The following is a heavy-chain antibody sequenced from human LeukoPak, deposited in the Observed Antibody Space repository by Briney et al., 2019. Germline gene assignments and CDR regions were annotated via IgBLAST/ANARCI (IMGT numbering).Heavy chain of an antibody. D-gene: IGHD2-15*01. Sequence: SETLSLTCTVSGGSISSGSYYWSWIRQPAGKGLEWIGLIYTSGSTNYNPSLKSRVTISVDTSKNQFSLKLSSVTAADTAVYYCARQRSMRYCSGGSCYYFDYWGQGTLVTVSS. J-gene: IGHJ4*02. V-gene: IGHV4-61*02. CDR3: ARQRSMRYCSGGSCYYFDY. CDR2: IYTSGST. CDR1: GGSISSGSYY.